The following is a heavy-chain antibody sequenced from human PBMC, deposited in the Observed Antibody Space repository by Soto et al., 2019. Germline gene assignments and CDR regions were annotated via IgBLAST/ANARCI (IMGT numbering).Heavy chain of an antibody. D-gene: IGHD2-2*01. CDR1: GFTFSLYS. V-gene: IGHV3-48*02. CDR3: ARAVTRGLDV. J-gene: IGHJ6*02. CDR2: ISRSSTGI. Sequence: EVQLVESGGGLVQPGGSLRLSCAASGFTFSLYSMSWVRQAPGKGLEWVSYISRSSTGIHYADSVKGRFTISRDDATNSMQLQMNSLRDGDTAVYYCARAVTRGLDVWGQGTTVSISS.